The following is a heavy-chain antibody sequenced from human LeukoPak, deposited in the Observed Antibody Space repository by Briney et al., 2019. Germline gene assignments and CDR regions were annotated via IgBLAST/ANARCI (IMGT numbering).Heavy chain of an antibody. V-gene: IGHV3-23*01. D-gene: IGHD2-21*02. Sequence: PGGSLRLSCAASGFTFSNYAVTWVRHPPGKGLEWVSLISNRGGTTYYADSVKGRFTISRDNSKNTLYLQMNSLRAEDTAVYYCAKEGPYCGGDCYGVFDYWGQGTLVTVSS. CDR3: AKEGPYCGGDCYGVFDY. CDR1: GFTFSNYA. J-gene: IGHJ4*02. CDR2: ISNRGGTT.